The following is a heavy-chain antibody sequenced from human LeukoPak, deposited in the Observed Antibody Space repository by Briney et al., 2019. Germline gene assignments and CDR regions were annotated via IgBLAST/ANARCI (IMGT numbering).Heavy chain of an antibody. CDR2: INWDGGST. J-gene: IGHJ4*02. V-gene: IGHV3-20*04. CDR3: ARDPPIAAAGTEDY. D-gene: IGHD6-13*01. CDR1: GFTFDDYG. Sequence: PGGSLRLSCAASGFTFDDYGMSWVRQAPGKGLEWVSGINWDGGSTGYADSVKGRFTISRDKAKNSLYLQMNSLRAEDTALYYCARDPPIAAAGTEDYWGQGTLVTVSS.